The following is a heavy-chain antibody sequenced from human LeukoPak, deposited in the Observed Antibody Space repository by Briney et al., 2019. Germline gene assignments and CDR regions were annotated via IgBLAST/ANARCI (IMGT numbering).Heavy chain of an antibody. V-gene: IGHV4-34*01. CDR1: GGSFSGYY. J-gene: IGHJ6*03. CDR3: ARSGAPRYCSGGSCYCYYYYMDV. D-gene: IGHD2-15*01. Sequence: SETLSLTCAVYGGSFSGYYWSWIRQPPGKGLEWIGEINHSGSTNYNPSLKSRVTISVDTSKNQFSLKLSSVTAADTAVYYCARSGAPRYCSGGSCYCYYYYMDVWGKGTTVTVSS. CDR2: INHSGST.